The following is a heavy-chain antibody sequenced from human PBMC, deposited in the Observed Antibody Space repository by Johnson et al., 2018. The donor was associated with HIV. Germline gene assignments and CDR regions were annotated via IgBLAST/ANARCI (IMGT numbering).Heavy chain of an antibody. V-gene: IGHV3-20*04. J-gene: IGHJ3*02. Sequence: VQLVESGGGVVRPGGSLRLSCAASGFTFDDYGMSWVRQAPGKGLEWVSGINWNGGSTGYEDSVKGRFTISRDNAKNSLDLQMTSLRAEDTAVYYCARERDDSSGYYYHDAFDIWGQGTMVTVSS. D-gene: IGHD3-22*01. CDR3: ARERDDSSGYYYHDAFDI. CDR2: INWNGGST. CDR1: GFTFDDYG.